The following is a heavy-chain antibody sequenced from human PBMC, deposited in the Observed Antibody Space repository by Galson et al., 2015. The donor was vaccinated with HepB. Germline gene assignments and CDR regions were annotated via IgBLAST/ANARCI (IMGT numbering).Heavy chain of an antibody. D-gene: IGHD1-7*01. CDR2: VHYSGRT. CDR3: ARGRSGTTRGEPAY. V-gene: IGHV4-61*03. J-gene: IGHJ4*02. CDR1: GASVSSGNYY. Sequence: TLSLTCTVSGASVSSGNYYWSWIRQPPGKGLEWIGYVHYSGRTYYNPSLESRVTISLDTSKNHFSLRLTSVTATDTAVYYCARGRSGTTRGEPAYWGQGTLVTVSS.